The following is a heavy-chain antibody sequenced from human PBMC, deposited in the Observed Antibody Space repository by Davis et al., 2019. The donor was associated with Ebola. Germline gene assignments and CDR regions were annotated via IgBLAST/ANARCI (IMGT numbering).Heavy chain of an antibody. V-gene: IGHV4-59*12. Sequence: MPSETLSLTCTVSGGSISSYYWSWIRQPPGKGLEWIGYIYYSGSTYYNPSLKSRVTISVDTSKNQFSLKLSSVTAADTAVYYCARGDPTNYYYGMDVWGQGTTVTVSS. CDR1: GGSISSYY. D-gene: IGHD1/OR15-1a*01. J-gene: IGHJ6*02. CDR2: IYYSGST. CDR3: ARGDPTNYYYGMDV.